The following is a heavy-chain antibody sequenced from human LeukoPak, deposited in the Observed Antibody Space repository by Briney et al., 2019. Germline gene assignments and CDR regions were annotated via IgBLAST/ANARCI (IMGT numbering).Heavy chain of an antibody. D-gene: IGHD4/OR15-4a*01. Sequence: GGSLRLSCAASGFTFSSYGMHWVRQAPGKGLGWVAGISYEGSKKYYADSVKGRFTISRDNSKKTLYLQMNSLRAEDTAVYYCAKKSNGLWWQPSTNEYFQHWGQGTLVTVSS. J-gene: IGHJ1*01. CDR3: AKKSNGLWWQPSTNEYFQH. V-gene: IGHV3-30*18. CDR1: GFTFSSYG. CDR2: ISYEGSKK.